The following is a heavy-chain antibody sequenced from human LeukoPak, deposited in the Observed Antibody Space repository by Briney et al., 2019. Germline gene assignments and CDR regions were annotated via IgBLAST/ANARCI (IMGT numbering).Heavy chain of an antibody. CDR3: ATTYYYDSSGYYLTAFDI. J-gene: IGHJ3*02. D-gene: IGHD3-22*01. CDR2: IYTSGST. CDR1: GGSISSGSYY. V-gene: IGHV4-61*02. Sequence: SETLSLTCTVSGGSISSGSYYWSWIRQPAGKGLEWIGRIYTSGSTNYNPSLKSRVTISVDTSKNQFSLKLSSVTAADTAVYYCATTYYYDSSGYYLTAFDIWGQGTMVTVSS.